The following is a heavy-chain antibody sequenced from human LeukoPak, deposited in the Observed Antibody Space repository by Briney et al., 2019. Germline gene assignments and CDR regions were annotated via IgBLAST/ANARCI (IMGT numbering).Heavy chain of an antibody. Sequence: GGSLRLSCAASGFTFSSYSMNWVRQAPGKGLEWVTFIRFDGSYEDYADSVKGRFTISRDNSKNSLYLQMNSLRVEDTAVYYCARVLHKRNYDSSGFYVYWGQGTLVTVSS. D-gene: IGHD3-22*01. CDR1: GFTFSSYS. J-gene: IGHJ4*02. V-gene: IGHV3-30*02. CDR2: IRFDGSYE. CDR3: ARVLHKRNYDSSGFYVY.